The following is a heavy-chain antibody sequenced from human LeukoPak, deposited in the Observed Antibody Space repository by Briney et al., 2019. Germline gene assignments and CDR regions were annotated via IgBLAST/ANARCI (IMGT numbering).Heavy chain of an antibody. CDR2: FFYGGST. Sequence: PSETLSLTCTVSGGSISSRDYYWGWIRQPPGKGLEWIGSFFYGGSTYYNPSLKSRVTISGDTSKSQFSLKLTSVTAADTAVYYCARPSTYYYDSSGHGAFDIWGQGTMVTVSS. V-gene: IGHV4-39*07. CDR3: ARPSTYYYDSSGHGAFDI. CDR1: GGSISSRDYY. D-gene: IGHD3-22*01. J-gene: IGHJ3*02.